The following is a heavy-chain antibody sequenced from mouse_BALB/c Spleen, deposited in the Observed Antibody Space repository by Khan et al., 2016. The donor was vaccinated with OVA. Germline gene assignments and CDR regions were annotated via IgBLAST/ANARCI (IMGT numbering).Heavy chain of an antibody. Sequence: QVQLQQPGAEVVKPGASVKLSCKASGYTFTSYDLNWVRQRPEQGLEWIGWIIPGDGTTKYNEKFRGKATLTTVKSSSTAYIQLSRLTSEDSAVYFGARRRGSMDYWGQGTSVTVSS. CDR1: GYTFTSYD. CDR3: ARRRGSMDY. V-gene: IGHV1S56*01. J-gene: IGHJ4*01. CDR2: IIPGDGTT.